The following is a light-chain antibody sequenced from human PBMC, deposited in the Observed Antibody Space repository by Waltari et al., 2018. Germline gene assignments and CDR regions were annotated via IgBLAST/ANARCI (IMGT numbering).Light chain of an antibody. CDR3: SSYTSSSTPHVV. CDR1: SSAVGGYTY. Sequence: QSALTQPASVSGSPGQSITISCTGTSSAVGGYTYVSWYQQHPGKAPKLMIYEVSNRPSGVSNRFSGSKSGNTASLTISGLQAEDEADYYCSSYTSSSTPHVVFGGGTKLTVL. V-gene: IGLV2-14*01. J-gene: IGLJ2*01. CDR2: EVS.